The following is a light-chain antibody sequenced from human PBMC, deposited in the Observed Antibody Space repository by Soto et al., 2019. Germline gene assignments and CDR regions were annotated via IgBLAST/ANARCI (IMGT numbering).Light chain of an antibody. V-gene: IGKV1-39*01. J-gene: IGKJ2*02. CDR2: AAS. Sequence: DIQMTQSTSSLSASVGDRVTITCRASQSISSYLNWYQQKPGKAPKLLIYAASSFQSGVPSRFSGSGSGTDFTPTISSLQPEDVATYYCQQRYSTPGTFGQGTKLEIK. CDR1: QSISSY. CDR3: QQRYSTPGT.